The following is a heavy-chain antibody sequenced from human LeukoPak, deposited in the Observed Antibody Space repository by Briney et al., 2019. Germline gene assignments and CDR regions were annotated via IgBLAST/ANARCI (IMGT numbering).Heavy chain of an antibody. CDR2: INSDGSST. D-gene: IGHD2-15*01. J-gene: IGHJ4*02. V-gene: IGHV3-74*01. Sequence: PGGSLRLSCAASGFTFSSYWMHWVRHAPGKGLVWVSRINSDGSSTSYADSVKGRFTISRDNAKNTLYLQMNSPRAEDTAVYYCARAAGYCSGGSCYLFDYWGQGTLVTVSS. CDR3: ARAAGYCSGGSCYLFDY. CDR1: GFTFSSYW.